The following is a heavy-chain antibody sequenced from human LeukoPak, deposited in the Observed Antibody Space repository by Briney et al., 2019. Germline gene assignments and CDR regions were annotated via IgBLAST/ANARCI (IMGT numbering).Heavy chain of an antibody. CDR3: ARLGFEQLVRRHYFDY. J-gene: IGHJ4*02. D-gene: IGHD6-6*01. Sequence: PSETLSLTCTVSGGSISSSSYYWGWIRQPPGKGLEWIGSIYYSGSTYYNPSLKSRVTISVDTSKNQFSLKLSSVTAADTAVYYCARLGFEQLVRRHYFDYWGQGTLVTVSS. CDR2: IYYSGST. V-gene: IGHV4-39*01. CDR1: GGSISSSSYY.